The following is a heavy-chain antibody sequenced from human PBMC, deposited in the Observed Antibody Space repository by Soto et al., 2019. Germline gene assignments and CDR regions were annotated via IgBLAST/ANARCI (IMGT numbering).Heavy chain of an antibody. CDR2: IIPVFGTP. J-gene: IGHJ6*02. D-gene: IGHD3-22*01. CDR1: GGSLSNYG. CDR3: ARGDATKIVVTTYYGMDV. V-gene: IGHV1-69*12. Sequence: QVQLVQSGAEVKKPGSSVKVSCKASGGSLSNYGISWVRQAPGQGLEWMGAIIPVFGTPNYAQKFQDRVTITADESTTTVYMEVRSLTSEDTAVYYCARGDATKIVVTTYYGMDVWGQGTTVTVSS.